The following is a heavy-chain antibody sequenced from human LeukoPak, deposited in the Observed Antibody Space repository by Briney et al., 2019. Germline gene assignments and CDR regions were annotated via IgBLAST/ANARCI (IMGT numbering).Heavy chain of an antibody. V-gene: IGHV3-7*05. CDR1: GFTFSSYW. CDR3: AGLYGMDV. Sequence: PGGSLTLSCAASGFTFSSYWMSWVRQAPGKGLEWVANIKKDGSEKYYVDSVKGRFTISRDIAKNSLYLQMNSLRAEDTAVYYCAGLYGMDVWGQGTTVTVSS. J-gene: IGHJ6*02. CDR2: IKKDGSEK.